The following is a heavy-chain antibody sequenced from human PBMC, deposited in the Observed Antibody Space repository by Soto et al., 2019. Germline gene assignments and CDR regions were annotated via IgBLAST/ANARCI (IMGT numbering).Heavy chain of an antibody. Sequence: EVQLVESGGGLVQPGGSLRLSCAASGLTFSSYWMLWVRQAPGKGLVWVSRINSDGSSTYYADSVKGRFTISRDNAKNTLYLQMHSLRAEDTAVYYCATAVPFDYWGQGTLVTVSS. D-gene: IGHD2-2*01. CDR3: ATAVPFDY. CDR2: INSDGSST. V-gene: IGHV3-74*01. J-gene: IGHJ4*02. CDR1: GLTFSSYW.